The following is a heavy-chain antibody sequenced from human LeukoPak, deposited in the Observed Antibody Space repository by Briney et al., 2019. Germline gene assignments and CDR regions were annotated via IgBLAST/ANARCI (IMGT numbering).Heavy chain of an antibody. CDR2: IYYSGST. Sequence: SETLSLTCTVSGCSISSGGYYWSWIRQHPGKGLEWIGYIYYSGSTYYNPSLKSRVTISVDTSKNQFSLKLSSVTAADTAVYYCARSLLRGAYFDYWGQGTLVTVSS. CDR3: ARSLLRGAYFDY. V-gene: IGHV4-31*03. D-gene: IGHD1-26*01. CDR1: GCSISSGGYY. J-gene: IGHJ4*02.